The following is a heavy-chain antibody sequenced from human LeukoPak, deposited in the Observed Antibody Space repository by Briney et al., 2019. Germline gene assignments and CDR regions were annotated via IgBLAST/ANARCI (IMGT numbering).Heavy chain of an antibody. V-gene: IGHV4-39*01. Sequence: SETLSLTCTVSGGSISNSSYYWGWIRQPPGKGLEWIGSIYYSGSTYYNPSLKSRVTISVDTSKNQFSLKLSSVTAADTAVYYCARVTPRMGTRYCSSTSCPNYYYYYYMDVWGKGTTVTVSS. CDR1: GGSISNSSYY. CDR2: IYYSGST. J-gene: IGHJ6*03. D-gene: IGHD2-2*01. CDR3: ARVTPRMGTRYCSSTSCPNYYYYYYMDV.